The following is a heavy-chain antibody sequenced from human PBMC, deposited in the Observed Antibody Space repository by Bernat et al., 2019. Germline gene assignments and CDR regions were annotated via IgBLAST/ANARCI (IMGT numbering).Heavy chain of an antibody. CDR3: ARDQGSSWYKKYNWFDP. CDR1: GYSISSGYY. D-gene: IGHD6-13*01. CDR2: IYHSGST. V-gene: IGHV4-38-2*02. J-gene: IGHJ5*02. Sequence: QVQLQESGPGLVKPSETLSLTCAVSGYSISSGYYWGWIRQPPGKGLEWIGSIYHSGSTDYNPSLKSRVTISVDTSKNQFSLKLSSVTAADTAVYSCARDQGSSWYKKYNWFDPWGQGTLVTVSS.